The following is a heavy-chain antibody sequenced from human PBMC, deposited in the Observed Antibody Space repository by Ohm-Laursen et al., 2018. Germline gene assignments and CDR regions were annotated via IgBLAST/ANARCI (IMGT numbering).Heavy chain of an antibody. CDR2: ISGSGGST. D-gene: IGHD4-17*01. Sequence: SLRLSCTASGFTFSSYAMSWVRQAPGKGLEWVSAISGSGGSTYYADSVKGRFTISRDNSKNTLYLQMNSLRAEDTAVYYCAKTNYGALSAFDIWGQGTMVTVSS. CDR3: AKTNYGALSAFDI. V-gene: IGHV3-23*01. CDR1: GFTFSSYA. J-gene: IGHJ3*02.